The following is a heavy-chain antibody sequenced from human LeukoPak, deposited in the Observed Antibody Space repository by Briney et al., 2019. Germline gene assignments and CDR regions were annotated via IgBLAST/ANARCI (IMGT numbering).Heavy chain of an antibody. J-gene: IGHJ4*02. CDR1: GGSVSSGSYY. V-gene: IGHV4-61*01. D-gene: IGHD3-22*01. Sequence: SETLSLTCTVSGGSVSSGSYYWSWLRPPPGKGLEWIGYIYYSGSTNYDPSLKSRVTISVDTSKNQFSLKLSSVTAADTAVYYCARGDSSGYYSSFYFDYWGQGTLVTVAS. CDR2: IYYSGST. CDR3: ARGDSSGYYSSFYFDY.